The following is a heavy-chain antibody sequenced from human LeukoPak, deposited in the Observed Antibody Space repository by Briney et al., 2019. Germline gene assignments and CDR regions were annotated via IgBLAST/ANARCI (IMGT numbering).Heavy chain of an antibody. Sequence: GGSLRLSCAASGFTFSSYSMNWVRKAPGKGLEWVSSISSSSSYIYYADSVKGRFTISRDNAKNSLYLQMNSLSAEDTAVYYCARGESYDILTGYYQNWFDPWGQGTLVTVSS. V-gene: IGHV3-21*01. CDR3: ARGESYDILTGYYQNWFDP. J-gene: IGHJ5*02. D-gene: IGHD3-9*01. CDR2: ISSSSSYI. CDR1: GFTFSSYS.